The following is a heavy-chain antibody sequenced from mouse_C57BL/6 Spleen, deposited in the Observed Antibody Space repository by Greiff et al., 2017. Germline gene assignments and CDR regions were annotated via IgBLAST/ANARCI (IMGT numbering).Heavy chain of an antibody. CDR1: GYAFSSSW. V-gene: IGHV1-82*01. CDR2: IYPGDGDT. Sequence: VQLQQSGPELVKPGASVKISCKASGYAFSSSWMNWVKQRPGKGLEWIGRIYPGDGDTNYNGKFKGKATLTADKSSSTAYMQLSSLTSEDSAVYFCAREVYYGSSYPDVWGTGTTVTVSS. J-gene: IGHJ1*03. D-gene: IGHD1-1*01. CDR3: AREVYYGSSYPDV.